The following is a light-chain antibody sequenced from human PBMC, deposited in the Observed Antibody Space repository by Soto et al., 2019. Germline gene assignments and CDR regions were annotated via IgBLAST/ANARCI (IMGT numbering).Light chain of an antibody. CDR2: EVS. J-gene: IGLJ2*01. CDR3: SSYAGSNNLV. CDR1: SSDVGGHNY. V-gene: IGLV2-8*01. Sequence: QSVLTQPPSASGSPGQSVTISCTGTSSDVGGHNYVSWYQQHPGKAPKLMIYEVSKRPSGVPDRFSGSKSGNTASLTASGLQAEDESDYYCSSYAGSNNLVFGGGTQLTVL.